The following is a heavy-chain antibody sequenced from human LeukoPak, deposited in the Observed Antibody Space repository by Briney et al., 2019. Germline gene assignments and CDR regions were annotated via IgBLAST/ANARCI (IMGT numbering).Heavy chain of an antibody. Sequence: ASVKVSCKASGYTFTSYGISWVRQAPGQGLEGMGWISAYNGNTNYAQKLQGRITMTTDTSTSTAYMELRSLRSDDTAVYYCARSQGERGYDYYFDYWGQGTLVTVSS. D-gene: IGHD5-12*01. CDR3: ARSQGERGYDYYFDY. J-gene: IGHJ4*02. CDR2: ISAYNGNT. V-gene: IGHV1-18*01. CDR1: GYTFTSYG.